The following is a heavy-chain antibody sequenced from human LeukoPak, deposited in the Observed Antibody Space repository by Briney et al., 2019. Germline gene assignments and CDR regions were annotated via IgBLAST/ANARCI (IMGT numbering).Heavy chain of an antibody. CDR2: IYADSGNT. V-gene: IGHV1-18*01. CDR1: GFTFTSYA. J-gene: IGHJ4*02. Sequence: GASVTVSCKTSGFTFTSYAVIWVRQAPGQGLEWMGWIYADSGNTDYAQNFQGRVTMTTDTPTATAYMELRSLRSDDTAVYYCARGDFSTGRPYYFDFWGQGALVTVSS. D-gene: IGHD3/OR15-3a*01. CDR3: ARGDFSTGRPYYFDF.